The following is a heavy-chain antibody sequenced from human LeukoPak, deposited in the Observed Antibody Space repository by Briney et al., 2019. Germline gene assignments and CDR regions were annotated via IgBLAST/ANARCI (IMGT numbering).Heavy chain of an antibody. V-gene: IGHV3-9*01. CDR3: AKGTPELQGWFDP. J-gene: IGHJ5*02. CDR1: GFTFDDYA. CDR2: ISWNSGSI. D-gene: IGHD1-7*01. Sequence: GWSLRLSCAASGFTFDDYAMHWVRQAPGKGLEWVSGISWNSGSIGYADSVKGRFTISRDNAKNSLYLQMNSLRAEDTALYYCAKGTPELQGWFDPWGQGTLVTVSS.